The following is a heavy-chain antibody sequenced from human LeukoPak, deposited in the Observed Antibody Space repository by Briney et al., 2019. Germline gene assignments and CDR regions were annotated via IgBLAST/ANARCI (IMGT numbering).Heavy chain of an antibody. D-gene: IGHD6-13*01. CDR1: GGSLNSYSYY. Sequence: SETLSLTCTVSGGSLNSYSYYWGWIRQSPGKGLEWIASLYYSGSTYYNPSLKSRVTISVDTSKNQFSLKLSSVTAADTAVYFCARGRRAYSSSWYTYWGQGTLVTVSS. V-gene: IGHV4-39*07. CDR2: LYYSGST. CDR3: ARGRRAYSSSWYTY. J-gene: IGHJ4*02.